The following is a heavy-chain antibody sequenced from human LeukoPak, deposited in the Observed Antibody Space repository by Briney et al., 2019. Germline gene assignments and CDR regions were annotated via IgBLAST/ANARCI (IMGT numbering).Heavy chain of an antibody. D-gene: IGHD6-13*01. J-gene: IGHJ6*02. V-gene: IGHV1-2*04. CDR1: GYTFTGYC. Sequence: ASVKVSCKASGYTFTGYCMHWVRQAPGQGLEWMGWINPNSGGTNYAQKFQGWVTMTRDTSISTAYMELSRLRSDDTAVYYCARDAQLTAAAAVPDGMDVWGQGTTVTVSS. CDR2: INPNSGGT. CDR3: ARDAQLTAAAAVPDGMDV.